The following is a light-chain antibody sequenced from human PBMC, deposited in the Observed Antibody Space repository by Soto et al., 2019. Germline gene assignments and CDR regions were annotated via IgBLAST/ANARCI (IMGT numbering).Light chain of an antibody. CDR2: AAS. Sequence: DIQMTQSPSTLSASVGDRVTITCRASQSISSWLAWYQQKPGKAPNLLIFAASTLQSGVPSRFSGSGSGTEFTLTISSLQPEDFATYYCQQLNSYPLTFGQGTRLE. V-gene: IGKV1-5*01. CDR3: QQLNSYPLT. CDR1: QSISSW. J-gene: IGKJ5*01.